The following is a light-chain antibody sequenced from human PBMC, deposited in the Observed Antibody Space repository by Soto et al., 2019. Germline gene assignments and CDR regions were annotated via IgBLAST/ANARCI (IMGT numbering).Light chain of an antibody. CDR1: SSDGGEENY. J-gene: IGLJ2*01. Sequence: QSALTQPPSASGSPGQSVTITCSGTSSDGGEENYVSWYQQHPGKVPKLILYEVSKRPSGVPDRFSGSRSGNTASLTVSRLQAVDEADYYCSSFAGSPVVFGGGTKLTVL. V-gene: IGLV2-8*01. CDR3: SSFAGSPVV. CDR2: EVS.